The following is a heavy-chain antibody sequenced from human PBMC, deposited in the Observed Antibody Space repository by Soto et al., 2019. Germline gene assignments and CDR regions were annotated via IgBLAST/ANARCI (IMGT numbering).Heavy chain of an antibody. V-gene: IGHV3-23*01. J-gene: IGHJ4*02. Sequence: GGSLRLSCAASGFTFSSYAMSWVRQAPGKGLEWVSAISGSGGSTYYADSVKGRFTISRDNSKNTLYLQMNSLRAEDTAVYYCAKSIAVAGTPYYFDYWGQGTQVTVSS. CDR2: ISGSGGST. D-gene: IGHD6-19*01. CDR1: GFTFSSYA. CDR3: AKSIAVAGTPYYFDY.